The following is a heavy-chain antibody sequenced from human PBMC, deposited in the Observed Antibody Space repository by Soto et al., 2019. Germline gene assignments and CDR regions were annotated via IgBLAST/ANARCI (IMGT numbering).Heavy chain of an antibody. Sequence: ASVKVSCKASGYTFTGYYMHWVRQAPGQGLEWMGWINPNSGGKNYAQKFQGWVTMTRDTSISTAYMELSRLRSDDTAVYYCARGMTMVRGSYPPDYYYGMDVWGQGTTVTVSS. D-gene: IGHD3-10*01. CDR1: GYTFTGYY. V-gene: IGHV1-2*04. J-gene: IGHJ6*02. CDR2: INPNSGGK. CDR3: ARGMTMVRGSYPPDYYYGMDV.